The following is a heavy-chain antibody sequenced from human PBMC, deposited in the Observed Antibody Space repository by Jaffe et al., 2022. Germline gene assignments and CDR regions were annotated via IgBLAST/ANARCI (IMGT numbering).Heavy chain of an antibody. Sequence: QVQLVESGGGVVQPGGSLRLSCVASGFTFSTYGMHWVRQAPGKGLEWLAFTRFDRGDKYNEDSVKGRFTISRDDSKNTLFLQMNSLTPEDTALYYCVKDSPGDRLQEDYFDSWGQGTLVAVSS. V-gene: IGHV3-30*02. CDR3: VKDSPGDRLQEDYFDS. CDR2: TRFDRGDK. CDR1: GFTFSTYG. D-gene: IGHD7-27*01. J-gene: IGHJ4*02.